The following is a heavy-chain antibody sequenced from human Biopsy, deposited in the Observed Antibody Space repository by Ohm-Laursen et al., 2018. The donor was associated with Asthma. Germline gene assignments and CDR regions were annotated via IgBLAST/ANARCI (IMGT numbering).Heavy chain of an antibody. D-gene: IGHD2-21*01. V-gene: IGHV4-59*11. CDR2: VSHTGST. CDR1: GGSIRSHD. Sequence: TLSLTCSVSGGSIRSHDWTWIRLPPGKGLEYIGDVSHTGSTNYNPSLKSRVTMSLDTSKSQFSLRLTSVTPADTAVYYCARVSQGELYCGGDCYSGFDYWGQGTLVTVSS. CDR3: ARVSQGELYCGGDCYSGFDY. J-gene: IGHJ4*02.